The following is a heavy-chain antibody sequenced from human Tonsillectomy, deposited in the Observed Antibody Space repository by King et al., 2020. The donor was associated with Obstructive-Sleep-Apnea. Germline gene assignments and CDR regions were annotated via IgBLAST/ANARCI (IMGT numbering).Heavy chain of an antibody. CDR1: GESFSGCY. J-gene: IGHJ4*02. V-gene: IGHV4-34*01. Sequence: VQLQQWGPGLLKPSETLSLTCAVYGESFSGCYWTWIRQPPGQGREGIGEINHSGSTIYSPSLKSRVTISVDTATNQFSLNLSSVTAADTAVYYCARLRAGQGSNAFDYWGQGTLVTVSS. D-gene: IGHD1-26*01. CDR3: ARLRAGQGSNAFDY. CDR2: INHSGST.